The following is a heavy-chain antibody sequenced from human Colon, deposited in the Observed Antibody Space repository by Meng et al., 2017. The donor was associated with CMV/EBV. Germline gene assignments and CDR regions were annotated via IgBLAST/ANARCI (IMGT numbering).Heavy chain of an antibody. CDR3: ARHNAYCGGDCYSYGSDY. Sequence: GESLKISCKASGYRFTGYWIGWVRQMPGKGLEWMGIIYPGDSDTTYSPSFQGQVTISADKSINTTYLQWSSLKASDTAMYLCARHNAYCGGDCYSYGSDYWGQGTLVTVSS. J-gene: IGHJ4*02. CDR1: GYRFTGYW. D-gene: IGHD2-21*01. V-gene: IGHV5-51*01. CDR2: IYPGDSDT.